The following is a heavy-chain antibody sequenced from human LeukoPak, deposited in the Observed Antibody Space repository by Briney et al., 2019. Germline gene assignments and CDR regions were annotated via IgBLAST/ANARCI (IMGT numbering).Heavy chain of an antibody. Sequence: ASVKVSCKASGYTFTGYYMHWVRQAPGQGLEWMGWINPNSGGTNYAQKFQGRVTMTRDTSISTAYMELSRLRSDDTAVYYCARDFNYYGSGSFPDYWAREPWSPSPQ. CDR2: INPNSGGT. CDR1: GYTFTGYY. V-gene: IGHV1-2*02. CDR3: ARDFNYYGSGSFPDY. D-gene: IGHD3-10*01. J-gene: IGHJ4*02.